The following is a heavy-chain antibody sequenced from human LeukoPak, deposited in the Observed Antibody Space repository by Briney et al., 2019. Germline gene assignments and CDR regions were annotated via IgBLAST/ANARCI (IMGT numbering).Heavy chain of an antibody. Sequence: ASVKVSCKASGYTFTGYYMHWVRQAPGQGLEWMGWINPNSGGTNYAQRFQGRVTLTRDTSISTDYMELSSLKSDDTAVYYCASDYYGMDVWGQGTTVTVSS. V-gene: IGHV1-2*02. CDR1: GYTFTGYY. CDR2: INPNSGGT. J-gene: IGHJ6*02. CDR3: ASDYYGMDV.